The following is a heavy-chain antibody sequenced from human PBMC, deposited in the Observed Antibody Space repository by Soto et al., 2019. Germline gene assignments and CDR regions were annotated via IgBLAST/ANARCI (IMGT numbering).Heavy chain of an antibody. CDR2: INHSGTT. V-gene: IGHV4-34*01. CDR3: AREGGGRYSVNWFDP. J-gene: IGHJ5*02. CDR1: GGSFSGYY. D-gene: IGHD1-26*01. Sequence: QVQLQQWGAGLLKPSETLSLTCAVYGGSFSGYYWSWIRQPPGKGLEWIGEINHSGTTNYSPSLKSRVTISVDTSKNQFSLKLRSVTAADTAVYYCAREGGGRYSVNWFDPWGQGTLATVSS.